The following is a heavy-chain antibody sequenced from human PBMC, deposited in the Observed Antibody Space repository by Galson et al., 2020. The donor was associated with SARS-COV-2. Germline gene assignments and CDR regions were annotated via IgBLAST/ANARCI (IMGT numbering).Heavy chain of an antibody. J-gene: IGHJ4*02. D-gene: IGHD4-17*01. CDR1: GFTFSRYW. Sequence: QLGESLKISCAASGFTFSRYWMSWVRQAPGKGLEWVANINQDGSDTNYVDSVKGRFTISRDNAKNSLYLQMNSLRAEDTAVYYCARDLGLVTTCDFDYWGQGNLVSVSS. V-gene: IGHV3-7*04. CDR2: INQDGSDT. CDR3: ARDLGLVTTCDFDY.